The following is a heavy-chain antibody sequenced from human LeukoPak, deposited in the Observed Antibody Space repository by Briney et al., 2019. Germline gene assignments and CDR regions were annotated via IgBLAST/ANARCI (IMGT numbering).Heavy chain of an antibody. CDR3: AREDAQEGTNAFDI. J-gene: IGHJ3*02. CDR2: IFHTGYT. Sequence: SETLSLTCTVSGYPISMGYFWGWIRQPPGKGLEWIGSIFHTGYTFYDPSFKRRLTISVDTSKNQFSLKVRSVTAADTAVYYCAREDAQEGTNAFDIWGQGTMVTVSS. D-gene: IGHD2-2*01. CDR1: GYPISMGYF. V-gene: IGHV4-38-2*02.